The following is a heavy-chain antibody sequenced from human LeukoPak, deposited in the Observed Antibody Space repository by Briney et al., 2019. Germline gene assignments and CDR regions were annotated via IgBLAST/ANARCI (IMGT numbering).Heavy chain of an antibody. V-gene: IGHV4-34*01. Sequence: GSLRLSCAASGFTFSSYAMSWIRQPPGKGLEWIGEINHSGSTNYNPSLKSRVTISVDTSKNQFSLKLSSVTAADTAVYYCARGGAIPLYYYYYYMDVWGKGTTVTVSS. CDR1: GFTFSSYA. J-gene: IGHJ6*03. D-gene: IGHD2-2*02. CDR3: ARGGAIPLYYYYYYMDV. CDR2: INHSGST.